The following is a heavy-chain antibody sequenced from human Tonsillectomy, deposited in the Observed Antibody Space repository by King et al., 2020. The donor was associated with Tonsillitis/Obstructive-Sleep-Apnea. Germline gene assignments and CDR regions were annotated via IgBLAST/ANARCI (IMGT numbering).Heavy chain of an antibody. Sequence: VQLQQWGAGLLKPSETLSLTCAVYGGSFSGYYWSWIRQPPGKGLEWIGEINHSGSTNYNPSLKSRVTISVDTSKNQFSLKLSSVTAADTAVYYCARGLKGVGRRNYYYSSGYYGWGQGTLVTVSS. J-gene: IGHJ4*02. D-gene: IGHD3-22*01. CDR3: ARGLKGVGRRNYYYSSGYYG. CDR2: INHSGST. V-gene: IGHV4-34*01. CDR1: GGSFSGYY.